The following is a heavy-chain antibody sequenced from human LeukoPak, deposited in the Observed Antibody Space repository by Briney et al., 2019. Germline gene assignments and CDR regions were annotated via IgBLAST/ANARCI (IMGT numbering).Heavy chain of an antibody. Sequence: GGSLRLSCAASGFTFNNYAMGWVRQAPGKGLEWVSSIGVNGGSTYYADPVKGRFTISRDNAKNSLYLQMNSLRAEDTAVYYCARDNGYLESWFDPWGQGTLVTVSS. CDR3: ARDNGYLESWFDP. CDR1: GFTFNNYA. J-gene: IGHJ5*02. CDR2: IGVNGGST. V-gene: IGHV3-23*01. D-gene: IGHD4-17*01.